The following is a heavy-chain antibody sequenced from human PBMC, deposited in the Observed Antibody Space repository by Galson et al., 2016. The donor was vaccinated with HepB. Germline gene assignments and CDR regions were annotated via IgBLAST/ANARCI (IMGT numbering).Heavy chain of an antibody. V-gene: IGHV4-31*03. CDR1: GGSISGGASY. CDR2: IFYSGST. D-gene: IGHD2-2*01. CDR3: ARIPATMTRWIDP. Sequence: TLSLTCTVSGGSISGGASYWSWLRQHPGKGLEWIGYIFYSGSTFYNPPLQSRVTISLDTPKNQFPLKLNSVTAADTAVYYCARIPATMTRWIDPWGQGTLVAVSS. J-gene: IGHJ5*02.